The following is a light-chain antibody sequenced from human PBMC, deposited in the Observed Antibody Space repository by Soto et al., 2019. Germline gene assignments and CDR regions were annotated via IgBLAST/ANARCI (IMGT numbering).Light chain of an antibody. V-gene: IGKV3-20*01. Sequence: LTQSPVPLSLAQGESATLSCRASQSVSSNLAWYQKTRGPAPRLLIYGATNGATGTPDRCSGSGSGTDFTLTISRLAPEDLAVYCCQQYGSPDTFGQGTKVDI. CDR1: QSVSSN. CDR3: QQYGSPDT. CDR2: GAT. J-gene: IGKJ1*01.